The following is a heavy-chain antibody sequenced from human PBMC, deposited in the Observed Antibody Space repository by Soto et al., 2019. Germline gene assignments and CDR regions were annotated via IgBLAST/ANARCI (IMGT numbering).Heavy chain of an antibody. Sequence: QVHLVESGGGVVQPGRSLRLSCAASGFTFSSYGMHWVRQAPGKGLEWVAVIWYDGSNKYYADSVKGRFTISRDNSKNTLYLQMKSLRAEDTAVYYCARYSGSLVHYWGQGTLVTVSS. CDR2: IWYDGSNK. CDR1: GFTFSSYG. CDR3: ARYSGSLVHY. J-gene: IGHJ4*02. D-gene: IGHD1-26*01. V-gene: IGHV3-33*01.